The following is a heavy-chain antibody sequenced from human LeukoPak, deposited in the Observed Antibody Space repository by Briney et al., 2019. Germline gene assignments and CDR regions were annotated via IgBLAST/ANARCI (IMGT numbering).Heavy chain of an antibody. D-gene: IGHD6-19*01. CDR2: ISDSGSIT. CDR1: GFAFSSQA. Sequence: GGSLRLSCAASGFAFSSQAMGWVRQAPGEGLEWVSVISDSGSITYYADSVKGRFTISRDNSKNTLFLQMNSLRAEDTAVYYCAKDARRTSGWYFFDYWGQGTLVTVSS. V-gene: IGHV3-23*01. CDR3: AKDARRTSGWYFFDY. J-gene: IGHJ4*02.